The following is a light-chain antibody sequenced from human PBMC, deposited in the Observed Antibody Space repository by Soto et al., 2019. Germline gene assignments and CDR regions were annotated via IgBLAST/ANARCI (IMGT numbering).Light chain of an antibody. CDR2: DVS. CDR3: SSYTSSSTLYVV. Sequence: QSVLTQPASVSGSPGQSITISCTGTSSDVGGYNYVSWYHQHPGKAPKLMIYDVSNRPSGVSNRFSGSKSGNTASLTISGLQAEDEADYYCSSYTSSSTLYVVFGGGTKVTVL. J-gene: IGLJ2*01. V-gene: IGLV2-14*01. CDR1: SSDVGGYNY.